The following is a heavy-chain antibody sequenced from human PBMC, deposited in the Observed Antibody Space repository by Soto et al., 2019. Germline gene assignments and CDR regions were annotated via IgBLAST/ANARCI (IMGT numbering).Heavy chain of an antibody. J-gene: IGHJ6*02. CDR2: IIPVFGLA. CDR1: GGTFSSYA. CDR3: AIANRFHAGDYDFGMEV. V-gene: IGHV1-69*01. D-gene: IGHD3-16*02. Sequence: QVQLVQSGAEVKKPGSSVKVSCKASGGTFSSYAITWLRQAPGQGLEWVGGIIPVFGLAKSSHNFQGSVTITADESTNAAYMELRSLRSEDTAVYYCAIANRFHAGDYDFGMEVWGQVNTVTVSS.